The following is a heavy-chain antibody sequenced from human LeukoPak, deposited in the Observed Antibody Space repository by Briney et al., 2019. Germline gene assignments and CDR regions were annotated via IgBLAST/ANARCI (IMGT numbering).Heavy chain of an antibody. Sequence: ASVKVSCKAFGYSFTSYYIHWVRQAPGQGLEWVGVINPSGGSTSYARKLQGRVTMTRDTSMSTVYMELTSLTSDDTAFYYCSRAKAAETFDDWGQGTLVTVSS. J-gene: IGHJ4*02. CDR1: GYSFTSYY. CDR2: INPSGGST. D-gene: IGHD6-13*01. CDR3: SRAKAAETFDD. V-gene: IGHV1-46*01.